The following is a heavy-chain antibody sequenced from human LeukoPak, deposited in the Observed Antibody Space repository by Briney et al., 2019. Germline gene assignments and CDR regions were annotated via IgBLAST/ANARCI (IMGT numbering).Heavy chain of an antibody. V-gene: IGHV4-59*01. CDR1: GDSISSYY. CDR3: ARGGDTNPYYYYGMDV. J-gene: IGHJ6*02. Sequence: SETLSLTCSVSGDSISSYYWSWIRQPPGKGLEWIGYIYYSGSTNYNPSLKSRVTISVDTSKNQFSLKLSSVTAADTAVYYCARGGDTNPYYYYGMDVWGQGTTVTVSS. CDR2: IYYSGST. D-gene: IGHD5-18*01.